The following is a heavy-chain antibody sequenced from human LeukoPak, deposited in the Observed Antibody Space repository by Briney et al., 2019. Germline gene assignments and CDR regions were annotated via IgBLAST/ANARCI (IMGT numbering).Heavy chain of an antibody. CDR2: IYTSGST. CDR3: ARVVYCGGDCYSDYFDY. CDR1: GGSISSYY. D-gene: IGHD2-21*02. Sequence: SETLSLTCTVSGGSISSYYWSWIRQPAGKGLEWIGRIYTSGSTNYNPSLKSRVTMSVDTSKNQFSLKLSSVTAADTAVYYCARVVYCGGDCYSDYFDYWGQGTLVTVSS. V-gene: IGHV4-4*07. J-gene: IGHJ4*02.